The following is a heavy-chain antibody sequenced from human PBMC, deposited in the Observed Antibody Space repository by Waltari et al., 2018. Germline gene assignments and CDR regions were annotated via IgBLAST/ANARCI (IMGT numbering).Heavy chain of an antibody. CDR1: GFTFSSYS. V-gene: IGHV3-48*04. CDR2: ISRSSSTI. CDR3: ARVGWELLPAGAFDI. Sequence: EVQLVESGGGLVQPGGSLRLSCAASGFTFSSYSMNWVRKAPGKGLEWVSYISRSSSTIYYADSVKGRFTISRDNAKNSLYLQMNSLRAEDTAVYYCARVGWELLPAGAFDIWGQGTMVTVSS. D-gene: IGHD1-26*01. J-gene: IGHJ3*02.